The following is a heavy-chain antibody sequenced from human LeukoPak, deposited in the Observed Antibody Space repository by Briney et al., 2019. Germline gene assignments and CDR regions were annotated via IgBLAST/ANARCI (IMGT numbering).Heavy chain of an antibody. CDR2: ISASGGRT. Sequence: GGSLRLSCAASGFTFSSFAMSWVRQAPGKGLEWVSTISASGGRTHYADSVKGRFTISRDKSKNTLYLQMNDLRDEDTAIYYCAKGSSDYSSSGIGYWGQGTLVTVSS. D-gene: IGHD6-6*01. CDR1: GFTFSSFA. CDR3: AKGSSDYSSSGIGY. V-gene: IGHV3-23*01. J-gene: IGHJ4*02.